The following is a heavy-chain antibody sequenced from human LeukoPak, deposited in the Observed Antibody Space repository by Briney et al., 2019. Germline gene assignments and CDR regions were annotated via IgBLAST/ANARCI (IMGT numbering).Heavy chain of an antibody. D-gene: IGHD4-17*01. CDR1: GDSISSDGHS. CDR3: ARDGPLYGDYVAFDI. Sequence: SETLSLTCGVSGDSISSDGHSWSWIRQPPGKGLEWVGYIYHSGAAYHNPSLKSRLALSVDTSNNQFSLRLRSVTAADTAVYYCARDGPLYGDYVAFDIWGQGTMVTVSS. J-gene: IGHJ3*02. V-gene: IGHV4-30-4*07. CDR2: IYHSGAA.